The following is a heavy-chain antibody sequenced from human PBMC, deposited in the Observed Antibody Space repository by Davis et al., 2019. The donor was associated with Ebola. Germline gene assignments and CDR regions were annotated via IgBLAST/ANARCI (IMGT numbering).Heavy chain of an antibody. V-gene: IGHV1-18*01. CDR2: ISAYNGNT. CDR3: ARDDCGGDCYSTNWFDP. Sequence: ASVKVSCKASGYTFTSYGISWVRQAPGQGLEWMGWISAYNGNTNYAQKLQGRVTMTTDTSTSTAYMELRSLRSDDTAVYYCARDDCGGDCYSTNWFDPWGQGTLVTVSS. CDR1: GYTFTSYG. D-gene: IGHD2-21*01. J-gene: IGHJ5*02.